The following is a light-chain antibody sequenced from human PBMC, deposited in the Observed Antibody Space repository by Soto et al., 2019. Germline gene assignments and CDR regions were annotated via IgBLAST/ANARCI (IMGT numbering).Light chain of an antibody. J-gene: IGLJ1*01. Sequence: QSALTQPASVSGSPGQSTTISCTGTSTDVGRYNYVSWYQQHPGKAPKLMIYDVANRPSGVFNRFSGSRSGITASLTIFGLQAKHKAAYYCTSYTTRSTYVVGTGSKVTVL. CDR1: STDVGRYNY. V-gene: IGLV2-14*01. CDR3: TSYTTRSTYV. CDR2: DVA.